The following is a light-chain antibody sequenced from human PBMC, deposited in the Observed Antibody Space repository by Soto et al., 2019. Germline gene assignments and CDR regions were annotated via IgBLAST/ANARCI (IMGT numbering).Light chain of an antibody. CDR1: QSLNIW. Sequence: DIEMTQSPSTLSASVGDRVTITCRATQSLNIWLAWYQQKPGKAPKLLISKASSLESGVPSRFSGSLSGTEFSLTISSLQPDDFATYYCQQYKAYSYTFGQGPKLEMK. CDR3: QQYKAYSYT. V-gene: IGKV1-5*03. J-gene: IGKJ2*01. CDR2: KAS.